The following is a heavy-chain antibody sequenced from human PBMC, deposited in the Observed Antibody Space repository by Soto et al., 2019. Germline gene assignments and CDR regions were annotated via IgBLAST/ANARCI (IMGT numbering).Heavy chain of an antibody. Sequence: PSETLSLTCTVSDGSISSFYWSWIRQPPGKGLEWIGHIYYSGSTNYNPSLKSRVTISVDTSKNQFSLTLTSVTAADTAIYYCTYGNYYFDYWGQGTLVTVSS. CDR3: TYGNYYFDY. J-gene: IGHJ4*02. D-gene: IGHD1-7*01. CDR2: IYYSGST. V-gene: IGHV4-59*08. CDR1: DGSISSFY.